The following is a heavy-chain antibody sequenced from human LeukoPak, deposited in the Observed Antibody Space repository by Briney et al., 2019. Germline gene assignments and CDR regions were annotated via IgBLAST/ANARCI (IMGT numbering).Heavy chain of an antibody. CDR3: ARGGYYYDSSGYYY. D-gene: IGHD3-22*01. CDR1: GGTLSSYA. J-gene: IGHJ4*02. CDR2: IIPIFGTA. V-gene: IGHV1-69*05. Sequence: ASVKVSCKASGGTLSSYAISWVRQAPGQGLEWMGGIIPIFGTANYAQKFQGRVTITTDESTSTAYMELSSLRSEDTAVYYCARGGYYYDSSGYYYWGQGTLVTVSS.